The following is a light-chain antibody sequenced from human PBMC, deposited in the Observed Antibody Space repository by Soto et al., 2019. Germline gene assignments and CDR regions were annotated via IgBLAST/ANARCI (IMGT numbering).Light chain of an antibody. J-gene: IGKJ3*01. V-gene: IGKV3-11*01. CDR3: QQRSNWPPVT. Sequence: EIVLTQSPATLSLSPGERASLSCRASQSVSNYLAWYQQKPGQAPRLLIYDASNRATGIPARFSGSGSGTDFTLTISSLEPEDFAVYYCQQRSNWPPVTFGPGTKVDIK. CDR1: QSVSNY. CDR2: DAS.